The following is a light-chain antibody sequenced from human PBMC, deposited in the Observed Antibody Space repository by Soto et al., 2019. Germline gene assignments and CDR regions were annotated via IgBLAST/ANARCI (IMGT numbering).Light chain of an antibody. Sequence: DIQMTQSPSTLSPSVGDTVTIACRASQSVSNSLAWYQQKPGKAPDLLIYDASTLESGVPSRFSGSGSGTEFTLTISSLQPDDFATYYCQQYNIYLYTFGQGTKLEIK. V-gene: IGKV1-5*01. CDR1: QSVSNS. CDR2: DAS. J-gene: IGKJ2*01. CDR3: QQYNIYLYT.